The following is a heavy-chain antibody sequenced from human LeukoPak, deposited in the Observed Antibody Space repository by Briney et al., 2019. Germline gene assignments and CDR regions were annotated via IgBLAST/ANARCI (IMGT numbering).Heavy chain of an antibody. CDR3: ARDVVAAAGSFDY. CDR2: IYYSGST. Sequence: PSETLSLTCTVSGGSISSYYWSWIRQPPGKGLEWVGYIYYSGSTNYNPSLKSRVTMSVDTSKNQFSLKLSSVTAADTAVYYCARDVVAAAGSFDYWGQGTQVTVSS. D-gene: IGHD6-13*01. CDR1: GGSISSYY. J-gene: IGHJ4*02. V-gene: IGHV4-59*12.